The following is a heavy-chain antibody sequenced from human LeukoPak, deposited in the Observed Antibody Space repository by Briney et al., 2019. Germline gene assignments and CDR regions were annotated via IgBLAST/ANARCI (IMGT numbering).Heavy chain of an antibody. D-gene: IGHD2-2*01. J-gene: IGHJ4*02. V-gene: IGHV1-18*01. CDR2: ISAYNGNT. Sequence: GASVKVSCKASGYTFTSYGISWVRQAPGQGLEWMGWISAYNGNTNYAQKLQGRVTMTTDTSTSTAYMELRSLRSDDTAVYYCAKGFYCSSSTCLDYWGQGTLVTVSS. CDR1: GYTFTSYG. CDR3: AKGFYCSSSTCLDY.